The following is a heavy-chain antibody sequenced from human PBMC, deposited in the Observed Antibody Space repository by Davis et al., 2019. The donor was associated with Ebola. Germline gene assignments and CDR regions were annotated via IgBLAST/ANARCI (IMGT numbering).Heavy chain of an antibody. Sequence: GGSLRLSCAASGFTFSSYGMHWVRQAPGKGLEWVAVISYDGSNKYYADSVKGRFTISRDNSKNTLYLQMNSLRAEDTAVYYCAKVGGEWELMYYYGMDVWGKGTTVTVSS. CDR2: ISYDGSNK. V-gene: IGHV3-30*18. D-gene: IGHD1-26*01. CDR1: GFTFSSYG. CDR3: AKVGGEWELMYYYGMDV. J-gene: IGHJ6*04.